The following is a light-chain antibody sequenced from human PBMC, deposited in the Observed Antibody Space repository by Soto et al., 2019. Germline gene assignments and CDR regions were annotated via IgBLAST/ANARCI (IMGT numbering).Light chain of an antibody. J-gene: IGKJ2*01. V-gene: IGKV1-5*03. CDR1: QRISIW. CDR2: KAS. Sequence: DIQMNKSPSTLSASVGDRVTITCRASQRISIWLAWHKQKPGKDPKLLIYKASSLESEVPSRFSGSGAGTEFTLTISSLQPADFATYYCQQYDSYVTFGQGTKREIK. CDR3: QQYDSYVT.